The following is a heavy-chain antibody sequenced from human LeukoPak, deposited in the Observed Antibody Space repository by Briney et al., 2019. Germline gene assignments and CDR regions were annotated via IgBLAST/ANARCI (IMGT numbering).Heavy chain of an antibody. D-gene: IGHD4-23*01. CDR1: GFNSSDYF. J-gene: IGHJ4*02. V-gene: IGHV3-7*01. CDR2: INQDGNEK. CDR3: VRDVGYYGGNHDY. Sequence: PGGSLRLSCAASGFNSSDYFLTWVRQAPGKGLEWVANINQDGNEKNYVDSLEGRFTISRDNAKRSLYLQMNSLRVDDTAMYYCVRDVGYYGGNHDYWGQGTLVIVSS.